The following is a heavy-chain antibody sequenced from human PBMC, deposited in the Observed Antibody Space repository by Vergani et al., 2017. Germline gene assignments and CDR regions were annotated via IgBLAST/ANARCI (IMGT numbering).Heavy chain of an antibody. D-gene: IGHD4-17*01. CDR2: IKQDGSEK. CDR3: ASEAVTSFDY. J-gene: IGHJ4*02. Sequence: EVQLVESGGGLVQPGGSLRLSCAASGFTFSSYWMSWVRQAPGKGLEWVANIKQDGSEKYYVDSVKGRFTISRDNSKNTLYLQMNSLRAEDTAVYYCASEAVTSFDYWGQGTLVTVSS. CDR1: GFTFSSYW. V-gene: IGHV3-7*01.